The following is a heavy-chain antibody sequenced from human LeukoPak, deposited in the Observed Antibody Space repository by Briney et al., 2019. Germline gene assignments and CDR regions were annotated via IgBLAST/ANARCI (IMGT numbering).Heavy chain of an antibody. V-gene: IGHV4-59*01. J-gene: IGHJ2*01. CDR2: IHYSGST. D-gene: IGHD3-10*01. CDR1: GGSISSYY. CDR3: ARDGSYYGSGSNWYFDL. Sequence: PSETLSLTCTVSGGSISSYYWSWIRQPPGKGLEWIGYIHYSGSTNYNPSLKSRVTISVDTSKNQFSLKLSSVTAADTAVYYCARDGSYYGSGSNWYFDLWGRGTLVTVSS.